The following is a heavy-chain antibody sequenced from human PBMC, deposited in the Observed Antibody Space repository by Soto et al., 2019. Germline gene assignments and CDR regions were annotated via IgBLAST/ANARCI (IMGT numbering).Heavy chain of an antibody. V-gene: IGHV4-4*07. Sequence: SETLSLTCTVSGGSISSYYWSWIRQPAGKGLEWIGRIYTSGSTNYNPSLKSRVTMSVDTSKNQFSLKLSSVTAADTAVYYCARDCSSTSYNPGPYYYYGMDVWGQGTTVTVSS. CDR2: IYTSGST. J-gene: IGHJ6*02. CDR1: GGSISSYY. D-gene: IGHD2-2*01. CDR3: ARDCSSTSYNPGPYYYYGMDV.